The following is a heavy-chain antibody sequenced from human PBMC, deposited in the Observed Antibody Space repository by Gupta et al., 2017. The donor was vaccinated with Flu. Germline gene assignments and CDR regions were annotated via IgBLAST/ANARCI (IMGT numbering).Heavy chain of an antibody. D-gene: IGHD6-19*01. Sequence: EVQLLESGGGLVQPGGSLRLSCAASGFTFSSYAMSWVRQAPGKGLEWVSAISGSGGSTYYADSVKGRFTISRDNSKNTLYLQMNSLRAEDTAVYYCAKDKAGIAVAGRPGGFDYWGQGTLVTVSS. CDR2: ISGSGGST. V-gene: IGHV3-23*01. CDR3: AKDKAGIAVAGRPGGFDY. CDR1: GFTFSSYA. J-gene: IGHJ4*02.